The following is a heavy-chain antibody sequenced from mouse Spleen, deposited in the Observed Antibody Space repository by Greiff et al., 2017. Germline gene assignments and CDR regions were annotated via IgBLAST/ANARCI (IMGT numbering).Heavy chain of an antibody. Sequence: QVQLQQSGAELVKPGASVKLSCKASGYTFTSYYMYWVKQRPGQGLEWIGEINPSNGGTNFNEKFKSKATLTVDKSSSTAYMQLSSLTSEDSAVYYCTRRDYRYDGLAWFAYWGQGTLVTVSA. CDR3: TRRDYRYDGLAWFAY. CDR2: INPSNGGT. CDR1: GYTFTSYY. D-gene: IGHD2-14*01. J-gene: IGHJ3*01. V-gene: IGHV1S81*02.